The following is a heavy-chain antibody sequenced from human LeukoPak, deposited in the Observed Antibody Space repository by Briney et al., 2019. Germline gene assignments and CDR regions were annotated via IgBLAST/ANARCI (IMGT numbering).Heavy chain of an antibody. V-gene: IGHV4-59*01. J-gene: IGHJ4*02. D-gene: IGHD3-16*01. CDR1: GGSISSYY. CDR3: ARDLAGGAVTDY. CDR2: IYYSGST. Sequence: SETLSLTCTVSGGSISSYYWSWIRQPPGKGLEWIGYIYYSGSTNYNPSLKSRVTISVDTSKNQFSLKLSSVTAADTAVYYCARDLAGGAVTDYWGQGTLVTVSS.